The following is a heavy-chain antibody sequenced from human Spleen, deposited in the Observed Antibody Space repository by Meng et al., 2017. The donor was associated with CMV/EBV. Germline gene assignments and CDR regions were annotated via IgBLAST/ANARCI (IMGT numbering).Heavy chain of an antibody. D-gene: IGHD4-23*01. V-gene: IGHV3-7*01. J-gene: IGHJ4*02. CDR3: ARGGTMVVTPGY. Sequence: GGSLRLSCEVSGFRFSDYWMTWVRQAPGKGLEFVANINQRGNTKNHVDSVKGRFTISRDNAKNSLYLQMNSLRAEDTAVYYCARGGTMVVTPGYWGQGTLVTVSS. CDR1: GFRFSDYW. CDR2: INQRGNTK.